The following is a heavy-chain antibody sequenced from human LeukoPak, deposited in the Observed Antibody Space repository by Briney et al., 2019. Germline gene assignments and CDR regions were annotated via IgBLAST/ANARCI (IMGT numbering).Heavy chain of an antibody. CDR2: IIPIFGTA. V-gene: IGHV1-69*13. Sequence: ASVKVSCKTSGGNFNNYAITWVRQAPGQGLEWMGGIIPIFGTANYAQKFQGRVTITADESTSTAYMELSSLRSEDTAVYYCARDDYDSSGYYYVTFDYWGQGTLVTVSS. D-gene: IGHD3-22*01. J-gene: IGHJ4*02. CDR1: GGNFNNYA. CDR3: ARDDYDSSGYYYVTFDY.